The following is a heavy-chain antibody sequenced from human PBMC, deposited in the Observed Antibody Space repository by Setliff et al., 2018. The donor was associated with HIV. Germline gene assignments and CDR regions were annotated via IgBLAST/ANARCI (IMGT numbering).Heavy chain of an antibody. Sequence: GGSLRLSCAASGFTFMNYAMSWVRQAPGKGLARVSTISGSGGNTYYADSVKGRFTISRDNSNNMLFLQMNSLRTEDTAVYYCARSGGDCSGISCYSLWFDPWGHGTLDTVSS. D-gene: IGHD2-15*01. J-gene: IGHJ5*02. CDR2: ISGSGGNT. CDR3: ARSGGDCSGISCYSLWFDP. V-gene: IGHV3-23*01. CDR1: GFTFMNYA.